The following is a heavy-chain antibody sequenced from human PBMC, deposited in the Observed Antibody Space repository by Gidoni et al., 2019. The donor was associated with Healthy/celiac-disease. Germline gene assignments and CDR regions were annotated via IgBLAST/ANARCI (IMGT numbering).Heavy chain of an antibody. D-gene: IGHD1-20*01. V-gene: IGHV4-61*02. CDR3: ARGCITGTANRQNWFDP. CDR1: GGSISSGRYY. CDR2: IYTSGST. Sequence: QVQLQESGPGLVKPSQTLSLTCTVSGGSISSGRYYWSWIRQPAGKGLEWIGRIYTSGSTNYNPSLKSRVTISVDTSKNQFSLKLSSVTAADTAVYYCARGCITGTANRQNWFDPWGQGTLVTVSS. J-gene: IGHJ5*02.